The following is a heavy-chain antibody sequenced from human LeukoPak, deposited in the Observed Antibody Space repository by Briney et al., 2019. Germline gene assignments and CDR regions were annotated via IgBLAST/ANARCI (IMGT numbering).Heavy chain of an antibody. D-gene: IGHD2-2*01. V-gene: IGHV4-38-2*02. J-gene: IGHJ6*03. Sequence: SETLSLTCTVSGYSISSGYYWGWIRQPPGKGLEWIGSIYHSGSTYYNPSLKSRVTISVDTSKNQFSLKLSSVTAADTAVYYCVRVLGPAASYMDVWGKGTTVTVFS. CDR1: GYSISSGYY. CDR3: VRVLGPAASYMDV. CDR2: IYHSGST.